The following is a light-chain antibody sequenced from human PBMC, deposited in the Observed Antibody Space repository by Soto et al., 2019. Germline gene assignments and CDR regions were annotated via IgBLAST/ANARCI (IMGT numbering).Light chain of an antibody. CDR1: QSISSW. CDR3: QQYNTYSKT. Sequence: DIPITQSPSNLSASVGDRVTINCRASQSISSWLAWYQQKPGKAPKLLIYDASSLESGVPSRFSGSGSGTEFTLTISSLQPDDFATYYCQQYNTYSKTFGQGTKVDIK. V-gene: IGKV1-5*01. CDR2: DAS. J-gene: IGKJ1*01.